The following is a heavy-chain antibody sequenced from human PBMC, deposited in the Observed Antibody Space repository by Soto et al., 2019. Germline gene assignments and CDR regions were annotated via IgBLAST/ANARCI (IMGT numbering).Heavy chain of an antibody. D-gene: IGHD4-17*01. CDR2: IIPIFGTA. CDR1: GGTFSSYA. Sequence: ASVKVSCKASGGTFSSYAISWVRQAPGQGLEWMGGIIPIFGTANYAQKFQGRVTITADESTSTAYMELSSLRSEDTAVYYCARGDSNGGYPTSWGQGTLVTVPS. J-gene: IGHJ4*02. V-gene: IGHV1-69*13. CDR3: ARGDSNGGYPTS.